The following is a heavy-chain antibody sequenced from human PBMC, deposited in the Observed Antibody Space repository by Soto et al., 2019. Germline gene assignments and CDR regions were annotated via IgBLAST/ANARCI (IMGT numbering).Heavy chain of an antibody. J-gene: IGHJ6*02. D-gene: IGHD6-13*01. Sequence: GGSLRLSCAASGFTFSSYAMSWVRQAPGKGLEWVSAISGSGGSTYYADSVKGRFTISRDNSKNTLYLQMNSLRAEDTAVYYCATPMGLAAAGNLSGMVVWGQATTVTVS. V-gene: IGHV3-23*01. CDR2: ISGSGGST. CDR1: GFTFSSYA. CDR3: ATPMGLAAAGNLSGMVV.